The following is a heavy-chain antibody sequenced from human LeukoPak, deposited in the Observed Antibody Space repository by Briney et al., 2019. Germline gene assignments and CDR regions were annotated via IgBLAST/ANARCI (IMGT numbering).Heavy chain of an antibody. V-gene: IGHV4-59*01. CDR2: IYYGGST. CDR1: GGSINTYY. CDR3: ARGVFDYSNFEANYYYYGMDV. D-gene: IGHD4-11*01. Sequence: SETLSLTCAVSGGSINTYYWSWIRQPPGKGLEWIGYIYYGGSTNYNPSLKSRVTISVDTSKNQFSLKLSSVTAADTAVYYCARGVFDYSNFEANYYYYGMDVWGQGTTVTVSS. J-gene: IGHJ6*02.